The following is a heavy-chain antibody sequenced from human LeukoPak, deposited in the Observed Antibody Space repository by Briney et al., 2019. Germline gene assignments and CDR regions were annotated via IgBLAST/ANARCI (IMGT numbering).Heavy chain of an antibody. D-gene: IGHD4-23*01. CDR3: ARGVYGGNSKVEY. Sequence: GGSLRLSCAASGFTVSSNYMSWVRQASGKGLEWVSVIYSGGSTYYADSVKGRFTISRDNSKNTLYLQMNSLRAEDTAVYYCARGVYGGNSKVEYWGQGTLVTVSS. V-gene: IGHV3-53*01. CDR1: GFTVSSNY. CDR2: IYSGGST. J-gene: IGHJ4*02.